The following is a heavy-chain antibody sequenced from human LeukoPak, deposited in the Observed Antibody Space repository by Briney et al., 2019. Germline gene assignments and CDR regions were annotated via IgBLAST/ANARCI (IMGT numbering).Heavy chain of an antibody. CDR2: TSHDEGIK. Sequence: GWSLRLSCAASGFTFSSSVMHWVRQAPGKGLEWVAVTSHDEGIKGCGDSAKGRFIISRDNSKNTLYLQMNSLRPEDTAVYYCAREGYSSGSAGGFDIWGQGTLVTVSS. J-gene: IGHJ3*02. V-gene: IGHV3-30-3*01. CDR3: AREGYSSGSAGGFDI. CDR1: GFTFSSSV. D-gene: IGHD6-19*01.